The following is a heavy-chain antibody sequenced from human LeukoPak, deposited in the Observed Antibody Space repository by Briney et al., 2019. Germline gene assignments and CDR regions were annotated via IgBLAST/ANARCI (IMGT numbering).Heavy chain of an antibody. Sequence: GGTLRLSCAASGFAFSNYGMNWVRQAPGKGLEWVSGITGSGGTTYYADSVKGRFTISRDNSKNTLYLQMNSLRAEDTAVYYCARALWFGETFPAYWGQGTLVTVSS. V-gene: IGHV3-23*01. J-gene: IGHJ4*02. CDR1: GFAFSNYG. CDR3: ARALWFGETFPAY. D-gene: IGHD3-10*01. CDR2: ITGSGGTT.